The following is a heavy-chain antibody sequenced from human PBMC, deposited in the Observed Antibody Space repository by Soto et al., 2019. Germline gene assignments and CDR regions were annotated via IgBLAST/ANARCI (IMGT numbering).Heavy chain of an antibody. CDR1: GGSISSYY. V-gene: IGHV4-59*01. J-gene: IGHJ6*02. CDR2: IYYSGST. CDR3: ARDRGGYSGYDWYYYGMDV. D-gene: IGHD5-12*01. Sequence: PSETLSLTCTVSGGSISSYYWSWIRQPPGKGLEWIGYIYYSGSTNYNPSLKSRVTISVDTSKNQFSLKLSSVTAADTAVYYCARDRGGYSGYDWYYYGMDVWGQGTTVTVSS.